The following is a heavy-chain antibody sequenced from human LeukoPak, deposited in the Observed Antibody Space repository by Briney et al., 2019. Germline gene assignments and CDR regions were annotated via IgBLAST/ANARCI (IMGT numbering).Heavy chain of an antibody. J-gene: IGHJ4*02. D-gene: IGHD3-22*01. V-gene: IGHV3-21*01. CDR1: GFTFSSYS. Sequence: GGSLRLSCAASGFTFSSYSMNWVRQAPGKGLEWVSSISSSSSYIYYADSVKGRFTISRDNAKNSLYLQMNSLRAEDTAVYYCARGHPDTMIVVVDFDYWGQGTLVTVSS. CDR2: ISSSSSYI. CDR3: ARGHPDTMIVVVDFDY.